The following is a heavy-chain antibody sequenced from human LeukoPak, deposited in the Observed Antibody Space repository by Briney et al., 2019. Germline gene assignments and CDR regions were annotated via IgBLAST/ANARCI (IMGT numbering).Heavy chain of an antibody. D-gene: IGHD3-16*02. V-gene: IGHV1-46*01. CDR1: GYTFTSYY. J-gene: IGHJ4*02. Sequence: ASVTVSCKASGYTFTSYYMHWVRQAPGQGLEWMGLINPSGGSTSYAQKFQGRVTMTRDTSTSTVYMELSSLRSEDTAVYYCARDRSVWGSYRYLDYWGQGTLVTVSS. CDR2: INPSGGST. CDR3: ARDRSVWGSYRYLDY.